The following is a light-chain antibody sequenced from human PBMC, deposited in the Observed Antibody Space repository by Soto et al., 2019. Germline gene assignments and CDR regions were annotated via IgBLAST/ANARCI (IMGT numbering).Light chain of an antibody. J-gene: IGLJ2*01. V-gene: IGLV2-23*01. Sequence: QSALTQPASVSGSPGQSITISCTGTSSDVGRYNLVSWYQQHPGKAPKLMIYDGSKRPSGVSNRFSGSKSGNTASLTISGLPAEDEADYYCCSYSGSVVFGGGTKLTVL. CDR1: SSDVGRYNL. CDR2: DGS. CDR3: CSYSGSVV.